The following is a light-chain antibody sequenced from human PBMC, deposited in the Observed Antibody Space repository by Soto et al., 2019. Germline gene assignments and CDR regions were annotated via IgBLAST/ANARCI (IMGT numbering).Light chain of an antibody. CDR3: SSYTDRNNLV. CDR1: SSDIGGYNS. J-gene: IGLJ1*01. Sequence: QSVLTQSPSASGSPGQSVTISCTGTSSDIGGYNSVSWYQQHPVKAPKVMIYDVSKRPSGVPDRFSGSKSGNTASLTVSALQAEDEAYYYCSSYTDRNNLVFGTGTK. V-gene: IGLV2-8*01. CDR2: DVS.